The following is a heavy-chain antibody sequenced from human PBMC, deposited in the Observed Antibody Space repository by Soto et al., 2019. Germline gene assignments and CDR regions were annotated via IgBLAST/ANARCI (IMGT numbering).Heavy chain of an antibody. Sequence: AGGSLRLSCAASGFTFSSYAMSWVRQAPGKGLEWVSAISGSGGSTYYADSVKGRFTISRDNSKNTLYLQMNSLRAEDTAVYYCAKFYGWGGQLNRGVFEPWGQGTLVTVSS. CDR2: ISGSGGST. D-gene: IGHD3-10*01. V-gene: IGHV3-23*01. J-gene: IGHJ5*02. CDR1: GFTFSSYA. CDR3: AKFYGWGGQLNRGVFEP.